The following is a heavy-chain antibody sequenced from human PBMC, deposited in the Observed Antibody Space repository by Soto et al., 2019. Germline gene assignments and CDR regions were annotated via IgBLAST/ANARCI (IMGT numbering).Heavy chain of an antibody. J-gene: IGHJ5*02. D-gene: IGHD6-13*01. CDR1: GYTFTSYG. V-gene: IGHV1-18*04. Sequence: QVQLVQSGDEVKKPGASVKVSCKASGYTFTSYGISWVRQAPGQGLEWMGWITAYNGNTNYAQKLQVRVTMTTETSTSTAYLELRSLRSDDTAVYYCARNASRRAAPGTDPMHRRVGMNNWFDPWGQGTLVTVSS. CDR3: ARNASRRAAPGTDPMHRRVGMNNWFDP. CDR2: ITAYNGNT.